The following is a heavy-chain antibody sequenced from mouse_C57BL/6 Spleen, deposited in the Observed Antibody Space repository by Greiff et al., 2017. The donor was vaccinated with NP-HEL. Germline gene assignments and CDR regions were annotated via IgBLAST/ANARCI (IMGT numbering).Heavy chain of an antibody. J-gene: IGHJ4*01. CDR3: VRRGDYYGSSYDAMDY. V-gene: IGHV10-1*01. Sequence: EVKLVESGGGLVQPKGSLKLSCAASGFSFNTYAMNWVRQAPGKGLEWVARIRSKSNNYATYYADSVKDRFTISRDDSESMLYLQMKNLKTEDTAMYYCVRRGDYYGSSYDAMDYWGQGTSVTVSS. CDR1: GFSFNTYA. D-gene: IGHD1-1*01. CDR2: IRSKSNNYAT.